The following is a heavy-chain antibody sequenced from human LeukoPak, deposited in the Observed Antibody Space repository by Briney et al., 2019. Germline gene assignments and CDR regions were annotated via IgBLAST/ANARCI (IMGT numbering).Heavy chain of an antibody. J-gene: IGHJ4*02. CDR2: ISGSGGST. Sequence: GGSLRLSCAASGFTFSSHAMSLVRQAPGKGLEWVSAISGSGGSTYYADSVKGRFTISRDKSKNTLYLQMNSLRAEDTAVYYCAKRRLGWYFDYWGQGTLVTVSS. D-gene: IGHD2-21*01. CDR3: AKRRLGWYFDY. CDR1: GFTFSSHA. V-gene: IGHV3-23*01.